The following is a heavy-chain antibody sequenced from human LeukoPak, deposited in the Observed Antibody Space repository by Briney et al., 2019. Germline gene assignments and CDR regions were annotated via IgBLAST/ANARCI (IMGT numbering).Heavy chain of an antibody. CDR3: ARAEVDTAMVHFDY. D-gene: IGHD5-18*01. CDR1: GYTFTSYD. CDR2: ISAYNGNT. Sequence: GASVKVSCKASGYTFTSYDINWVRQAPGQGLEWMGWISAYNGNTNYAQKLQGRVTMTTDTSTSTAYMELRSLRSDDTAVYYCARAEVDTAMVHFDYWGQGTLVTVSS. V-gene: IGHV1-18*01. J-gene: IGHJ4*02.